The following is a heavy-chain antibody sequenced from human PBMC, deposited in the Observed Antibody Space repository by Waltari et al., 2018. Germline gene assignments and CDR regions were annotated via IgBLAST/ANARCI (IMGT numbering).Heavy chain of an antibody. CDR3: ARDSSDFDY. D-gene: IGHD6-19*01. CDR1: GFTFSTYS. V-gene: IGHV3-21*01. J-gene: IGHJ4*02. Sequence: EVQLVESGGGLVRPGGSLRLSCAASGFTFSTYSMNWVRQAPGKGLGWGSSISTSSDYIYYADSVRGRFTISRDNAKNSLYLQMNSLRAEDTAVYYCARDSSDFDYWGQGTLVTVSS. CDR2: ISTSSDYI.